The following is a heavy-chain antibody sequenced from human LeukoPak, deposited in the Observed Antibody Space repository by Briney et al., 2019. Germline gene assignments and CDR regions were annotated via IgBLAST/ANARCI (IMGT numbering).Heavy chain of an antibody. CDR2: IKGGGSEK. CDR1: GLTLSDHW. J-gene: IGHJ5*02. CDR3: ARGHTILDP. Sequence: GGSLRLSCAASGLTLSDHWMSWVRQAPGKGLEGVANIKGGGSEKYYVDSVKGRFTISRDNAKNILYLQMNSLRVEDTAVYYCARGHTILDPRGQGTLVTVSS. V-gene: IGHV3-7*01.